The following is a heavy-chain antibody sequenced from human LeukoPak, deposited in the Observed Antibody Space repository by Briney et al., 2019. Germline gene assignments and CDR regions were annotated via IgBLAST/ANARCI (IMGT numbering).Heavy chain of an antibody. CDR1: GFPFSVYW. V-gene: IGHV3-7*01. CDR2: ISHDGTE. CDR3: DKTTAHVFDV. D-gene: IGHD5-24*01. Sequence: GGSLRLSCAASGFPFSVYWMTWVCQAPGKGLEWVADISHDGTEFYADSVKGRFTISRDNAETSLDLQMNSLRADDTAVYARDKTTAHVFDVWGQGAMVTVSS. J-gene: IGHJ3*01.